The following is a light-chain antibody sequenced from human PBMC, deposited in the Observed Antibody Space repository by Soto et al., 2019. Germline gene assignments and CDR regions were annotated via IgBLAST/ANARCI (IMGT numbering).Light chain of an antibody. Sequence: EIVMTQSPATLSESPGERATLSCRASQSVSSNLAWYQQKPGQAPRLLIYGASTRATGIPARFSGSGSGTKFTLTISSLQSEDFAVYYCQQYNNWPPWTFGQGTKVEIK. CDR3: QQYNNWPPWT. CDR1: QSVSSN. CDR2: GAS. J-gene: IGKJ1*01. V-gene: IGKV3-15*01.